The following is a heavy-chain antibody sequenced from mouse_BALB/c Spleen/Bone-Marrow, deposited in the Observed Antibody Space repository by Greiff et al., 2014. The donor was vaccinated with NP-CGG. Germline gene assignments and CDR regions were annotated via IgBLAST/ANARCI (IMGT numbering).Heavy chain of an antibody. CDR3: ARRGHGFAWFAY. Sequence: SGTELMKPGASVKISCKAPGYTFSSYWIEWVNQRPGHGLEWIGEILPGSGSTNYNEKFKGKATFTADTSSNTAYMQLSSLTSEDSAVYYCARRGHGFAWFAYWGQGTLVTVSA. CDR2: ILPGSGST. J-gene: IGHJ3*01. V-gene: IGHV1-9*01. D-gene: IGHD1-2*01. CDR1: GYTFSSYW.